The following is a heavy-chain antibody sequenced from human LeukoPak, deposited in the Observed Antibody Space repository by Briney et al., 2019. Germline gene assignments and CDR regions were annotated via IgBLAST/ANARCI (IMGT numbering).Heavy chain of an antibody. D-gene: IGHD4-17*01. CDR2: IYYSGST. CDR3: ASGHGDYGGDY. Sequence: SQTLSLTCTVSGGSISSSSYYWGWIRQPPGKGLEWIGSIYYSGSTYYNPSLKSRVTISVDTSKNQFSLKLSSVTAADTAVYHCASGHGDYGGDYWGQGTLVTVSS. J-gene: IGHJ4*02. CDR1: GGSISSSSYY. V-gene: IGHV4-39*07.